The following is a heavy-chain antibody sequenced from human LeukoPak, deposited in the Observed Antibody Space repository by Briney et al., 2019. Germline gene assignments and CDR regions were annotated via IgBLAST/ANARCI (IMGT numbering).Heavy chain of an antibody. J-gene: IGHJ1*01. CDR1: GFTVSDHY. V-gene: IGHV3-72*01. CDR3: ADIGGGGSNTR. D-gene: IGHD2-15*01. Sequence: GGSLRLSCVASGFTVSDHYVDWVRQALGKGLEWVGLIRKKSDRYTTEYAASVKGRFTISRDDSTNSVYLQMSSLKSEDTAVYYCADIGGGGSNTRWGEGTVVTVSS. CDR2: IRKKSDRYTT.